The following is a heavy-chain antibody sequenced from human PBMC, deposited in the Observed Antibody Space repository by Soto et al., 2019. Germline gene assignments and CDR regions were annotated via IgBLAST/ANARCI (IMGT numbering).Heavy chain of an antibody. J-gene: IGHJ4*02. CDR3: ASKAACGGDCYAFDS. CDR1: GGIFSSNT. D-gene: IGHD2-21*02. V-gene: IGHV1-69*06. CDR2: IIPLFGTA. Sequence: QVYLVKSGAEVKKPGSSVKISCKASGGIFSSNTINWVRQAAGQGLEGRGGIIPLFGTANYAEKFQGRVTITADKSTKTEYMELMSLRSEDTAVYYFASKAACGGDCYAFDSWGQGTLVTVSS.